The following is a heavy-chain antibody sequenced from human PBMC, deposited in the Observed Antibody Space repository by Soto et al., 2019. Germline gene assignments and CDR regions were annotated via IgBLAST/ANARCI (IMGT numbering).Heavy chain of an antibody. CDR3: ARSIVVVTALDY. D-gene: IGHD2-21*02. CDR1: GYTFTSYA. CDR2: LNAGNGNT. J-gene: IGHJ4*02. V-gene: IGHV1-3*05. Sequence: QVQLVQSGAEEKKPGASVKVYCKASGYTFTSYAMHWVRQAPGQRLEWMGWLNAGNGNTKYSQKCQGRVTITRDTSASTAYMELSSLRSEDTAVYYCARSIVVVTALDYWGQGTLVTVSS.